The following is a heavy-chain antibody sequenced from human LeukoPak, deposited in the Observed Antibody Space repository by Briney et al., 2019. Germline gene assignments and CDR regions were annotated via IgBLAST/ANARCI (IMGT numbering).Heavy chain of an antibody. CDR3: ARIDYGDYVGPDYGMDV. CDR1: GGSISSSSYY. CDR2: IYYSGST. D-gene: IGHD4-17*01. J-gene: IGHJ6*02. Sequence: PSETLSLTCTVSGGSISSSSYYWGWIRQPPGKGLEWIGSIYYSGSTYYNPSLKSRVTISVDTSKNQSSLKLSSVTAADTAVYYCARIDYGDYVGPDYGMDVWGQGTTVTVSS. V-gene: IGHV4-39*01.